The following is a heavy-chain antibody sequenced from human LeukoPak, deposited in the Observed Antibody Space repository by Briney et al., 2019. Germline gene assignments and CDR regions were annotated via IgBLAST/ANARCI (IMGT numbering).Heavy chain of an antibody. CDR2: IYYTGSS. D-gene: IGHD3-22*01. Sequence: SETLSLTCTVSGGSISSYYWSWIRQPPGKGLEWIGYIYYTGSSNYNPSLKSRVTMSVDTSKNQFSPKLSSVTAADTAVYYCAGGKYYYDSSGLDAFDIWGQGTMVTVSS. CDR3: AGGKYYYDSSGLDAFDI. CDR1: GGSISSYY. J-gene: IGHJ3*02. V-gene: IGHV4-59*01.